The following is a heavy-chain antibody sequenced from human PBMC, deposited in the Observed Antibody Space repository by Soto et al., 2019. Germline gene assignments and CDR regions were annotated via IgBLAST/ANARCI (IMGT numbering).Heavy chain of an antibody. J-gene: IGHJ4*02. CDR3: AKGGRLRYFDWLYFDY. Sequence: SLRLSCAASGFTFDDYAMHWVRQAPGKGLEWVSGISWNSGSIGYADSVKGRFTISRDNAKNSLYLQMNSLRAEDTALYYCAKGGRLRYFDWLYFDYWGQGTLVTVSS. CDR1: GFTFDDYA. CDR2: ISWNSGSI. V-gene: IGHV3-9*01. D-gene: IGHD3-9*01.